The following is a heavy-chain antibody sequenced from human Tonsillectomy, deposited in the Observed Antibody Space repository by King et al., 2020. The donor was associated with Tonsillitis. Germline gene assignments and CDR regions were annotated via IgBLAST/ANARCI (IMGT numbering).Heavy chain of an antibody. CDR1: GFTFDDYA. CDR2: IRSKTYGGTT. Sequence: VQLVESGGGLVQPGRSLRLSCTASGFTFDDYAMTWFRQAPGKGLEWVGFIRSKTYGGTTEYAASVKGRFTISRDDSKSIAYLHMNSLKTEDTAVYYRTRAAPPLRWDFDSWGQGTLVTVSS. CDR3: TRAAPPLRWDFDS. J-gene: IGHJ4*02. D-gene: IGHD5-24*01. V-gene: IGHV3-49*03.